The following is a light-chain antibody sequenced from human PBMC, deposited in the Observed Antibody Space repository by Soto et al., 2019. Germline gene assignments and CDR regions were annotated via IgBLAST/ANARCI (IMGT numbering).Light chain of an antibody. CDR1: RSNIGSNT. V-gene: IGLV1-44*01. J-gene: IGLJ3*02. CDR3: AAWDDSLNGWV. CDR2: TDN. Sequence: QSALTQPPSASGTPGQRVTISCSGSRSNIGSNTVNWYQQLPGTAPKLVIYTDNRRPSGVPDRFSGSKSGTSASLAISGLQSEDEADYYCAAWDDSLNGWVFGGGTKLTVL.